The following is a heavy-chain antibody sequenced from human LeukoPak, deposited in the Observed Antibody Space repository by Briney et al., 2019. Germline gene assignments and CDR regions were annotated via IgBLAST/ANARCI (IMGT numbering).Heavy chain of an antibody. CDR3: ARIDVAAADYYFDY. CDR2: ISAYNGNT. CDR1: GYTLTSYG. V-gene: IGHV1-18*01. D-gene: IGHD6-13*01. J-gene: IGHJ4*02. Sequence: ASVKVSCKASGYTLTSYGISWVRQAPGQGLEWMGWISAYNGNTNYAQKLQGRVTMTTDTSTSTAYMELRSLRSDDTAVYYCARIDVAAADYYFDYWGQGTLVTVSS.